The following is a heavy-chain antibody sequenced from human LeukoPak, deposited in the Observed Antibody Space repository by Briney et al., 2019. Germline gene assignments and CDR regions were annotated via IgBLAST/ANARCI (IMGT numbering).Heavy chain of an antibody. Sequence: PSGTLSLTCAVSGGSISSSNWWSCVRQPPGKGLEWIGEIYHSGSTNYNPSLKSRVTISVDKSKKQLSLKLSSVTAADTAVYYCARLGGLGYCSSTRCRGNWFDPWGQGTLVTVSS. CDR2: IYHSGST. D-gene: IGHD2-2*01. V-gene: IGHV4-4*02. CDR3: ARLGGLGYCSSTRCRGNWFDP. CDR1: GGSISSSNW. J-gene: IGHJ5*02.